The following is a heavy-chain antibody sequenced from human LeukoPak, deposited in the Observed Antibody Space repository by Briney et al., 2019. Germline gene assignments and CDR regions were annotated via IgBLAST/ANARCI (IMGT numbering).Heavy chain of an antibody. CDR3: ARERQYCSSTSCYGGWFDP. CDR1: GYTFTGYY. J-gene: IGHJ5*02. V-gene: IGHV1-2*02. D-gene: IGHD2-2*01. Sequence: ASVKVSCKASGYTFTGYYMHWVRQAPGQGLEWMGWINPNSGGTNYAQKFQGRVTMTRDTSISTAYMELSRLRSDDTAVYYCARERQYCSSTSCYGGWFDPWGQGTLVTVSS. CDR2: INPNSGGT.